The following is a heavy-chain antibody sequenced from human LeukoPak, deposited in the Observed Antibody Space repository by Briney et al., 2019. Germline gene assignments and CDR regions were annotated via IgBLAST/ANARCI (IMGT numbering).Heavy chain of an antibody. CDR2: IFADDLT. J-gene: IGHJ4*02. Sequence: PGGSLRLSCVVSGLSLSDHYMSWVRQAPGKGLQWLSGIFADDLTYYEDSVKGRCTISRDRSQNTLYLQMNSLRAEDTAVYFCARGAMSTFARFDSWGQGTLVTVSS. CDR3: ARGAMSTFARFDS. CDR1: GLSLSDHY. V-gene: IGHV3-53*01. D-gene: IGHD2/OR15-2a*01.